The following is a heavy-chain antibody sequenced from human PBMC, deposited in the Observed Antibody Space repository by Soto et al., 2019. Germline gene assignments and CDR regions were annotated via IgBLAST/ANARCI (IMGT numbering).Heavy chain of an antibody. CDR3: AGNPCGGDCYSGFYGMDV. Sequence: LSLTCTVSGGSITNYLWSWIRQSPGKGLEWIGYIYYSGTTNYNPSLMSRVTISVDTSKNHFSLKLTSVTAADTAVYYCAGNPCGGDCYSGFYGMDVWGQGTTVTVSS. D-gene: IGHD2-21*02. V-gene: IGHV4-59*01. CDR1: GGSITNYL. J-gene: IGHJ6*02. CDR2: IYYSGTT.